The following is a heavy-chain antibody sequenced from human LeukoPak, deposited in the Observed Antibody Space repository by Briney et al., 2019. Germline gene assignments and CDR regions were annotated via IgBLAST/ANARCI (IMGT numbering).Heavy chain of an antibody. CDR2: ISSSSSYI. CDR3: AREVGSDYYDSRLDY. Sequence: GSLRLSCAASGFTFSSYSMNWVRQAPGKGLEWVSSISSSSSYIYYADSVKGRFTISRDNAKNSLYLQMNSLRAEDTAVYYCAREVGSDYYDSRLDYWGQGTLVTVSS. J-gene: IGHJ4*02. CDR1: GFTFSSYS. D-gene: IGHD3-22*01. V-gene: IGHV3-21*01.